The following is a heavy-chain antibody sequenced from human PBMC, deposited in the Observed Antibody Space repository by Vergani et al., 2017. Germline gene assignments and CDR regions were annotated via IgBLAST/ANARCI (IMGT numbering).Heavy chain of an antibody. J-gene: IGHJ4*02. Sequence: EVQLVQSGAEVKKPGESLKISCKGSGYSFTSYWIGWVRQMPGKGLEWMGIIYPGDSDTRYSPSFQGLVTISADKSISTAYLQWSSLKASDTAMYYCARRPYYYDSSGYRDYFDYWDQGTLVTVSS. CDR2: IYPGDSDT. CDR1: GYSFTSYW. CDR3: ARRPYYYDSSGYRDYFDY. V-gene: IGHV5-51*01. D-gene: IGHD3-22*01.